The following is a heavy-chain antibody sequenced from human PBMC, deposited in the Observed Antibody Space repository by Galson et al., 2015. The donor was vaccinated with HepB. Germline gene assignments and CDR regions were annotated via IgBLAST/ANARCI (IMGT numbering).Heavy chain of an antibody. CDR1: GYTLTELS. CDR3: ATRGKQQWLVSYYYYGMDV. V-gene: IGHV1-24*01. D-gene: IGHD6-19*01. Sequence: SVKVSCKVSGYTLTELSMHWVRQAPGKGLEWMGGFDPEDGETIYAQKFQGRVTMTEDTSTDTAYMELSSLRSEDTAVYYCATRGKQQWLVSYYYYGMDVWGQGTTVTVSS. J-gene: IGHJ6*02. CDR2: FDPEDGET.